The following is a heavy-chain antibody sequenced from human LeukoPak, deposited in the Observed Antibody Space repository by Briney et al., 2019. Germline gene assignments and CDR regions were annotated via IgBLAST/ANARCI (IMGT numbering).Heavy chain of an antibody. CDR1: GFTFSTYW. Sequence: PGGSLRLSCAASGFTFSTYWMHWVRQAPGKGLIWVSHINSDGSITNYADSVKGRFTISRDNAKNTLYLQMNSLRAEDTAVYYCARVRATFSPHFDNWGQGTLVTVSS. D-gene: IGHD5-12*01. CDR3: ARVRATFSPHFDN. J-gene: IGHJ4*02. CDR2: INSDGSIT. V-gene: IGHV3-74*01.